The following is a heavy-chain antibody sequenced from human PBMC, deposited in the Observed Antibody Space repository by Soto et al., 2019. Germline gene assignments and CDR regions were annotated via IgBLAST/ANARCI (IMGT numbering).Heavy chain of an antibody. Sequence: ASVKVSCKASGYTFSTYALHWVRQALGQGLEWMGWINGGNGHTRYSQKFKDRVTISRDTPASTAYMELSGLRSEDTAVYYCARGKGMEENYYSYGMDVWGQGTTVTVSS. V-gene: IGHV1-3*01. CDR2: INGGNGHT. CDR3: ARGKGMEENYYSYGMDV. J-gene: IGHJ6*02. D-gene: IGHD1-1*01. CDR1: GYTFSTYA.